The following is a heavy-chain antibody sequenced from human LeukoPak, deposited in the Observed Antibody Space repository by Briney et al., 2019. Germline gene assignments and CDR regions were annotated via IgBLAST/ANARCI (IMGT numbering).Heavy chain of an antibody. CDR2: FDPEDGET. J-gene: IGHJ4*02. V-gene: IGHV1-24*01. CDR1: GYTLTELS. D-gene: IGHD3-22*01. Sequence: GASVTVSCKVSGYTLTELSMHWVRQAPGKGLEWMGGFDPEDGETIYAQKFQGRVTMTEDTSSDKAYMELSSLRSEDTDVYYCATDIRDYDSSGPGTYDYWGQGTLVTVSS. CDR3: ATDIRDYDSSGPGTYDY.